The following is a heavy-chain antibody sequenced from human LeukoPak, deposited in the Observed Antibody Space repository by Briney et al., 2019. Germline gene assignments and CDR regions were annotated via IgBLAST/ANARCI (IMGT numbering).Heavy chain of an antibody. J-gene: IGHJ4*02. D-gene: IGHD6-13*01. CDR2: INPSDGST. Sequence: VASVKVTCKASGYTFTSYYMHWVRQAPGQGPEWMGVINPSDGSTSYAQKFQGRVAMTRDTSTSTVFMELSSLTSEDAAVYYCARGRAGFSGSWYVYWGQGTLVTVSS. CDR1: GYTFTSYY. CDR3: ARGRAGFSGSWYVY. V-gene: IGHV1-46*01.